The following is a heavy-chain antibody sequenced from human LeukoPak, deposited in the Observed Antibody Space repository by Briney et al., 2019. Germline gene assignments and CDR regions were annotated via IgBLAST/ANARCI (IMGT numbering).Heavy chain of an antibody. J-gene: IGHJ3*02. CDR3: AREYRYCSHGSCTEPRDGFHI. V-gene: IGHV1-18*01. CDR1: GYTSNNNG. D-gene: IGHD2-15*01. CDR2: VSANNINT. Sequence: ASVKVSCTASGYTSNNNGITWVRQAPGQGREWMGWVSANNINTNYALKVEGRVTMTADTTTNTAYMELGALISDDTAVYYCAREYRYCSHGSCTEPRDGFHIWGQATMVTVSS.